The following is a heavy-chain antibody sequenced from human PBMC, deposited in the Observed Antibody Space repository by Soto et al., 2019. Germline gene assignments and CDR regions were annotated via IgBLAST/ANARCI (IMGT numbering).Heavy chain of an antibody. CDR2: TRNKAHGYTT. J-gene: IGHJ4*02. CDR1: GFTFSDHF. V-gene: IGHV3-72*01. CDR3: APGYSGYDEVVTSD. Sequence: GGSLRLSCAASGFTFSDHFMDWVRQAPGKGLEWVGRTRNKAHGYTTEYAASVSGRFTVSRDDSKNSLYLQMNSLKTEDTAVYYCAPGYSGYDEVVTSDWGQGTLVTVSS. D-gene: IGHD5-12*01.